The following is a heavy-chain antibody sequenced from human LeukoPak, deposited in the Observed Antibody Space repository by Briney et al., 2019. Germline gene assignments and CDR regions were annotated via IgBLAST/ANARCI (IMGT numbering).Heavy chain of an antibody. V-gene: IGHV3-21*01. D-gene: IGHD3-3*01. J-gene: IGHJ6*02. Sequence: PGGSLRLSCAASGFTFSSYSMNWVRQAPGKGLEWVSSISSSSSYIYYADSVKGRFTISRDNAKNSLYLQMNSLRAEDTAVYYCARRVSAIFGVVIIEPRYGMDVWSQGTTVTVSS. CDR1: GFTFSSYS. CDR2: ISSSSSYI. CDR3: ARRVSAIFGVVIIEPRYGMDV.